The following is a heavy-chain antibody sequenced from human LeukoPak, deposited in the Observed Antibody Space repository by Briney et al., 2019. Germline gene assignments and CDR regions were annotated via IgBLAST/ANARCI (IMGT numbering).Heavy chain of an antibody. CDR2: INPNSGGT. V-gene: IGHV1-2*02. J-gene: IGHJ6*03. CDR3: AREYSSSSANYYYYMDV. D-gene: IGHD6-6*01. Sequence: ASVKVSCKASGYTFTGYYMHWVRQAPGQGLEWMGWINPNSGGTNYAQKFQGRVTITRDTSISTAYMELSRLRSDDTAVYYCAREYSSSSANYYYYMDVWGKGTTVTVSS. CDR1: GYTFTGYY.